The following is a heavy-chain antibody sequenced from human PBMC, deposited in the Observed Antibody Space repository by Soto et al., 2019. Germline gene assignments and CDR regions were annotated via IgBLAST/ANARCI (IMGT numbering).Heavy chain of an antibody. CDR1: GGSISSGVYS. V-gene: IGHV4-61*08. CDR3: ATIVGANDY. J-gene: IGHJ4*02. D-gene: IGHD1-26*01. CDR2: IYSSGSA. Sequence: SETLSLTCAVSGGSISSGVYSWTWIRQPPGKGLEWIGHIYSSGSANYNPSLRSRVSMSVDTSKNQFSLKLNSVTAADTAVYYCATIVGANDYWGQGTLVTVSS.